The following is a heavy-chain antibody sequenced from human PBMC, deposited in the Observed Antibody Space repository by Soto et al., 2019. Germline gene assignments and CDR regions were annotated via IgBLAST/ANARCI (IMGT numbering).Heavy chain of an antibody. Sequence: GESLKISCKGSGYNFANFWIGWVRQMPGKGLEWMGMIFPGDSDTKNSPSLEGQITMSVDKSDSSAYLQWGSLKASDTAIYYCAAGYSTGLDAFDIWGQGTMVTVS. CDR3: AAGYSTGLDAFDI. V-gene: IGHV5-51*01. CDR2: IFPGDSDT. D-gene: IGHD2-8*02. J-gene: IGHJ3*02. CDR1: GYNFANFW.